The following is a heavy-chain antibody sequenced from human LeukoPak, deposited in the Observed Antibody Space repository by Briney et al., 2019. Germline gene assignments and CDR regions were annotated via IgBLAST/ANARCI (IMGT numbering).Heavy chain of an antibody. CDR2: IIPIFGTA. Sequence: GASVKVSCKASGGTVSSYAISWVRQAPGQGLEWMGGIIPIFGTANYAQKFQGRVTITADKYTTTAYMELSSLSSEDTDVDYCARYEGYSYAGYWGQGTLVTVSS. V-gene: IGHV1-69*06. CDR3: ARYEGYSYAGY. J-gene: IGHJ4*02. D-gene: IGHD5-18*01. CDR1: GGTVSSYA.